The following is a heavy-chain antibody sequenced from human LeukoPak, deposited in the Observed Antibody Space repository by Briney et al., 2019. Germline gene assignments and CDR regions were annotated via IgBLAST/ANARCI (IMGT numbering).Heavy chain of an antibody. CDR1: GYTFTGYY. CDR2: INPNSGGT. D-gene: IGHD4-23*01. J-gene: IGHJ5*02. CDR3: ARDLNDYGGNST. Sequence: ASVKVSCKASGYTFTGYYMHWVRQAPGQGLEWMGWINPNSGGTNYAQKFQGRVTMTRDTSISTAYMELSRLRSDDTAVYYCARDLNDYGGNSTWGQGTLVTVSS. V-gene: IGHV1-2*02.